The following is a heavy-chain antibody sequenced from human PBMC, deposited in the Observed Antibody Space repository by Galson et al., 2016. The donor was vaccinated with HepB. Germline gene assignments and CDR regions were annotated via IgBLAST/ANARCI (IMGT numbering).Heavy chain of an antibody. D-gene: IGHD4-17*01. Sequence: SVKVSCKASGYTFTDYYVHWVRQAPGQGLEWMVIFNPSGGSTSYAEKYEGRITMTRDTSTSTVYMELTSLESEDTAVYYCARNLKRTRATAGCGFWRQGTLLTVSA. CDR3: ARNLKRTRATAGCGF. V-gene: IGHV1-46*01. CDR2: FNPSGGST. J-gene: IGHJ1*01. CDR1: GYTFTDYY.